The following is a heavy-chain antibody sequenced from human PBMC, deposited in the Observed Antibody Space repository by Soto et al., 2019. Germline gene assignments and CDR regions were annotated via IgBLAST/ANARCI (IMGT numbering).Heavy chain of an antibody. Sequence: SETLSLTCDVPGYSISSGYYWGWIRQPPGKGLEWLGYIYYSGTTNYNPPLKSRITISVDTSGNQFSLKLSSVTAADTAVYFCARTYCTTTACQAHGIDVWGQGTTVTVSS. V-gene: IGHV4-61*01. J-gene: IGHJ6*02. CDR2: IYYSGTT. CDR1: GYSISSGYY. D-gene: IGHD4-4*01. CDR3: ARTYCTTTACQAHGIDV.